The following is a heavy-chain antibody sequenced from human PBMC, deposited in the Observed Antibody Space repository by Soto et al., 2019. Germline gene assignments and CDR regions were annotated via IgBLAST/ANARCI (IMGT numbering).Heavy chain of an antibody. D-gene: IGHD3-16*01. CDR3: ASNYAYAEGYYWYGIDV. V-gene: IGHV3-74*01. J-gene: IGHJ6*02. CDR2: ISSYGSET. CDR1: GCTFSRYW. Sequence: GGSLRLSCAASGCTFSRYWIHWVRQAPGEGLVWVSRISSYGSETHYADSVKGRFTISRDNAKNTLYLQMKSLRADDTAVYYCASNYAYAEGYYWYGIDVWCQGTTVTVS.